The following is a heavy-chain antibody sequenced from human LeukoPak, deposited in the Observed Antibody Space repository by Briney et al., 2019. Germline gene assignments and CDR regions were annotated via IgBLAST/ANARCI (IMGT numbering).Heavy chain of an antibody. CDR3: AKISGSGYYPEY. CDR2: ISVSGSST. CDR1: GFTFSDHG. D-gene: IGHD3-22*01. V-gene: IGHV3-23*01. Sequence: GGSLRLSCAASGFTFSDHGMSWVRQAPGKGLEWVSAISVSGSSTYYAGSVKGRFTISRDNSRNTLYLQMNSLRAEDTAVYYCAKISGSGYYPEYWGQGTLVTVSS. J-gene: IGHJ4*02.